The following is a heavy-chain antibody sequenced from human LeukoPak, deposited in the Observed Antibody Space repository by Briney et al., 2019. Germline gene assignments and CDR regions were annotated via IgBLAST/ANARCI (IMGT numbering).Heavy chain of an antibody. D-gene: IGHD6-13*01. J-gene: IGHJ4*02. Sequence: PGGSLRLSCAASGFTFSIYAMHWVRQAPGKGLEWVAVLSYDGSNKYYADSVKGRFTISRDNSKNTLYLQMNSLRAEDTAVYYCARERGIAAAGFDYWGQGTLVTVSS. CDR1: GFTFSIYA. V-gene: IGHV3-30*04. CDR3: ARERGIAAAGFDY. CDR2: LSYDGSNK.